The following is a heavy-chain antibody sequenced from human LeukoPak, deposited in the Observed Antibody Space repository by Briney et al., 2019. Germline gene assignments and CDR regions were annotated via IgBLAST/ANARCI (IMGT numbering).Heavy chain of an antibody. Sequence: GPSVKFSSKASDYTFTSYGISWVRQAPGQGLEWMGWISAYNGNANYAQKLQGRVTMTTDTSTSTAYMELRSLRSDDTAVYYCARHCGGDCYFLGNNWFDPRGQGTLVTVSS. CDR1: DYTFTSYG. V-gene: IGHV1-18*01. J-gene: IGHJ5*02. CDR2: ISAYNGNA. D-gene: IGHD2-21*02. CDR3: ARHCGGDCYFLGNNWFDP.